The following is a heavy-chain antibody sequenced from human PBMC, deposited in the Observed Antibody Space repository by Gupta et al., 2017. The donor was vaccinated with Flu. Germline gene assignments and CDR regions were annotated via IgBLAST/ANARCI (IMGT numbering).Heavy chain of an antibody. CDR2: IISKIFGGTI. CDR3: GRGLTVAGAKYYFDY. D-gene: IGHD2-2*01. Sequence: PGKGLEWVGLIISKIFGGTIEYAASVKGRFTISRDDSKSTAYLQVNSLNTEDTAVYYCGRGLTVAGAKYYFDYWGQGTLVTVSS. V-gene: IGHV3-49*02. J-gene: IGHJ4*02.